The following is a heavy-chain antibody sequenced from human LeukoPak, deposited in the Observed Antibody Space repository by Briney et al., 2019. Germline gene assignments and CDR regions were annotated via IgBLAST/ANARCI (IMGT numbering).Heavy chain of an antibody. J-gene: IGHJ3*02. CDR1: GGSISSTSYY. Sequence: SETLSLTCSVSGGSISSTSYYWVWIRQPPGKGLEWIASIYYTGSTYYNPSLKSRVTISVDTSKNQFSLKLSSVTAADTAVFYCARYNWNDGPHAFDIWGQGTMVTVSS. D-gene: IGHD1-1*01. V-gene: IGHV4-39*07. CDR2: IYYTGST. CDR3: ARYNWNDGPHAFDI.